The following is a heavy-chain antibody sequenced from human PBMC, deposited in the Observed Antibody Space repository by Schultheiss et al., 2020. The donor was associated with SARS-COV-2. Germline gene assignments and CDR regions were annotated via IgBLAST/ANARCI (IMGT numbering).Heavy chain of an antibody. CDR2: IIPILGIA. D-gene: IGHD6-13*01. Sequence: SVKVSCKASGGTFSSYAISWVRQAPGQGLEWMGRIIPILGIANYAQKFQGRVTITADKSTSTAYMELSSLRSEDTAVYYCALIAAAVNYYYYGMDVWGQGTTVTVSS. CDR3: ALIAAAVNYYYYGMDV. CDR1: GGTFSSYA. V-gene: IGHV1-69*04. J-gene: IGHJ6*02.